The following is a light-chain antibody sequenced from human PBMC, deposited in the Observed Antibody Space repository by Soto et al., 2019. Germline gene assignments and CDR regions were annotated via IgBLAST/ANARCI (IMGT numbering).Light chain of an antibody. J-gene: IGKJ4*01. CDR2: DAS. Sequence: DIQMTQSPSTLSASVGDRVTITCRASQSISSWLAWYQQKPGKAPKLLIYDASSLEGGVPSRFSGSGSGTEFNLTISSLQPDDFATYYGQQYNSYSLTFGGGNQVEIK. CDR3: QQYNSYSLT. CDR1: QSISSW. V-gene: IGKV1-5*01.